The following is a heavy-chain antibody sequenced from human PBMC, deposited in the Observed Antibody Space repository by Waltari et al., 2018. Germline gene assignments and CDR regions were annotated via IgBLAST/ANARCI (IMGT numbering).Heavy chain of an antibody. CDR2: IYYTGTT. D-gene: IGHD2-15*01. Sequence: QLQMQESRPGLLKPSATLSLPCTVSGGSVNSWSHYWAWTRQSPGKGLEWIGSIYYTGTTSYNPSLKSRGTMSVDTSNTQFSLMLTSVTAADTAVYYCARQAGYCNGASCYSDYYFDFWGQGRVVTVSS. V-gene: IGHV4-39*07. CDR1: GGSVNSWSHY. J-gene: IGHJ4*02. CDR3: ARQAGYCNGASCYSDYYFDF.